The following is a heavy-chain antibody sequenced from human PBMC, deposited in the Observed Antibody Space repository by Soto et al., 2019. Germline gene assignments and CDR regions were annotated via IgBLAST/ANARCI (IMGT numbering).Heavy chain of an antibody. CDR3: ARDQVGYCSSTSCPRPPYYYYYYMDV. D-gene: IGHD2-2*01. V-gene: IGHV3-7*01. J-gene: IGHJ6*03. Sequence: GGSLRLSCAASGFTFSSYWMSWVRQAPGKGLEWVANIKQDGSEKYYVDSVKGRFTISRDNAKNSLYLQMNSLRAEDTAVYYCARDQVGYCSSTSCPRPPYYYYYYMDVWGKGTTVTVSS. CDR2: IKQDGSEK. CDR1: GFTFSSYW.